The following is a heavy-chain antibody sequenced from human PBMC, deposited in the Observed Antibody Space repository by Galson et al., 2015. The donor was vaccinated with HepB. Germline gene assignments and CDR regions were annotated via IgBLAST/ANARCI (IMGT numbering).Heavy chain of an antibody. Sequence: SVKVSCKASGYTFTGYYMHWVRQAPGQGLEWMGRINPNSGGTNYAQKFQGRVTMTRDTSISTAYMELSRLRSDDTAVYYCARDKYPDCTSCFFDYWGQGTLVTVSS. V-gene: IGHV1-2*06. D-gene: IGHD2-2*01. J-gene: IGHJ4*02. CDR2: INPNSGGT. CDR3: ARDKYPDCTSCFFDY. CDR1: GYTFTGYY.